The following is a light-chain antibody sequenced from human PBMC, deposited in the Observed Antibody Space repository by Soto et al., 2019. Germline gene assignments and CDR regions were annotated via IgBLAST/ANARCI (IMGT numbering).Light chain of an antibody. CDR1: QSISSW. CDR2: DAS. CDR3: QQTFSTPRT. V-gene: IGKV1-5*01. Sequence: DIQMTQSPSTLSASVGDRVTITCRASQSISSWLAWYQQKPGKAPKLLIYDASSLESGVPSRFSGSGSGTEFTLTISSLQREDFATYYCQQTFSTPRTFGQGTKVDIK. J-gene: IGKJ1*01.